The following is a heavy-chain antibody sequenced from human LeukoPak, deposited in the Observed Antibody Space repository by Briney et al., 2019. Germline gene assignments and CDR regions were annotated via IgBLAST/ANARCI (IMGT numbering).Heavy chain of an antibody. CDR2: IKQDESEK. CDR3: ARDKIVGASKFDY. CDR1: GFTFSNYW. D-gene: IGHD1-26*01. V-gene: IGHV3-7*01. J-gene: IGHJ4*02. Sequence: GGSLRLSSAVSGFTFSNYWMSWVRQAPGKGLEWVAHIKQDESEKYYVDSVKGRFTISRDNAKNSLYLQMNSLRAEDTAIYYCARDKIVGASKFDYWGQGTLVTVSS.